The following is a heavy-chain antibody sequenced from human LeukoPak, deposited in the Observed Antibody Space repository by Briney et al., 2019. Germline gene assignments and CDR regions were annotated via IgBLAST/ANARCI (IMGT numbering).Heavy chain of an antibody. D-gene: IGHD1-1*01. Sequence: SETLSLTCAVYGGSFSGYYWSWIRQPPGKGREWIGEINHSGSTNYNPSLKSRVTISVDTSRNQFSLKLNSVTAADTAIYCVRHLGANTWMGNWFDPWGQGTLVTVSS. CDR3: RHLGANTWMGNWFDP. J-gene: IGHJ5*02. CDR2: INHSGST. CDR1: GGSFSGYY. V-gene: IGHV4-34*01.